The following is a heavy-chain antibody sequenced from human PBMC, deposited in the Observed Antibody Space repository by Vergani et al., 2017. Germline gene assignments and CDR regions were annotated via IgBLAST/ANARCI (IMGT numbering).Heavy chain of an antibody. J-gene: IGHJ4*02. V-gene: IGHV4-34*01. CDR3: ARGRCGGDCYRFDY. CDR2: IIYSGST. Sequence: QVQLQQWGAGLLKPSETLSLTCAVYGGSFSGYYWSWIRQPPGKGLEWIGYIIYSGSTYYNPSLKRRLTISLDTSKNQFSRKLTSVTAADTAVYYCARGRCGGDCYRFDYWGQGTLVTVSS. CDR1: GGSFSGYY. D-gene: IGHD2-21*02.